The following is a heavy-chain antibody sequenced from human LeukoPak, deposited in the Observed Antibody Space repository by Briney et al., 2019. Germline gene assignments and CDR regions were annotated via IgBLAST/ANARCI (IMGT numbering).Heavy chain of an antibody. J-gene: IGHJ6*03. D-gene: IGHD6-13*01. V-gene: IGHV3-13*01. CDR2: IGTAGDT. CDR3: ARGGYSSSWESYSYYMDV. Sequence: GGSLRLSCAASGFTFRSYDMHWVRQATGKGLEWVSAIGTAGDTYYPGSVKGRFTISRENAKNSLYLQMNSLRAGDTAVYYCARGGYSSSWESYSYYMDVWGKGTTVTVSS. CDR1: GFTFRSYD.